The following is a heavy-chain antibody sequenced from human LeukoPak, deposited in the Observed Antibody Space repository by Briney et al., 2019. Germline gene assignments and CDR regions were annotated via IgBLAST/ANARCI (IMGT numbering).Heavy chain of an antibody. CDR1: GFTFSSYA. D-gene: IGHD2/OR15-2a*01. CDR3: AKEIQRFSNFDS. CDR2: ITGNGGRT. V-gene: IGHV3-64D*06. J-gene: IGHJ4*02. Sequence: PGGSLRLSCSASGFTFSSYAMHWVRQAPGKGLECVSAITGNGGRTYYADSVKGRFTISRDNSKNTLYLQMSSLRVEDTAVYYCAKEIQRFSNFDSWGQGTLVTVSS.